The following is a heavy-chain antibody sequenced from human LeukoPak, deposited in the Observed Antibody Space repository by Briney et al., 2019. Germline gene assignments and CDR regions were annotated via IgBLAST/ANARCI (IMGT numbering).Heavy chain of an antibody. CDR3: AVRRITMVRGVIGPDWFDP. CDR1: GFTFSDYY. D-gene: IGHD3-10*01. J-gene: IGHJ5*02. CDR2: ISSSSSYT. V-gene: IGHV3-11*06. Sequence: GGSLRLSCAASGFTFSDYYMSWIRQAPGKGLEWVSYISSSSSYTNYADSVKGRFTISRDNAKNSLYLQMNSLRAEDTAVYYCAVRRITMVRGVIGPDWFDPWGPGTLVTVSS.